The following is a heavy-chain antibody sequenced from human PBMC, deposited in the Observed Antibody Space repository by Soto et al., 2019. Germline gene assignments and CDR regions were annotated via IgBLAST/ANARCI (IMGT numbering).Heavy chain of an antibody. J-gene: IGHJ6*02. CDR1: GGSISSGGYS. CDR3: ARVCGGDCHYGMDV. V-gene: IGHV4-30-2*01. CDR2: IYHGST. Sequence: SETLSLTCTVSGGSISSGGYSWSWIRQPPGKGLEWIGYIYHGSTYYNPSLKSRVTISVDRSKNQFSLKLSSVTAADTAVYYCARVCGGDCHYGMDVWGQGTTVTVSS. D-gene: IGHD2-21*02.